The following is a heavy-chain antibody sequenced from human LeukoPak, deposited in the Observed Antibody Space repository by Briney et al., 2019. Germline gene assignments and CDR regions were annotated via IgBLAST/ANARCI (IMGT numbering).Heavy chain of an antibody. CDR1: GGSISSSSYY. D-gene: IGHD1-1*01. CDR3: ARHPMATGVFDI. J-gene: IGHJ3*02. Sequence: PSETLSLTCTVSGGSISSSSYYWGWIRQPPGKGLEWIGSIYYSGSTYYNPSLKSRVTISVDTSKNQFSLKLSSVTAADTAVYYCARHPMATGVFDIWGQGTMVPVSS. CDR2: IYYSGST. V-gene: IGHV4-39*01.